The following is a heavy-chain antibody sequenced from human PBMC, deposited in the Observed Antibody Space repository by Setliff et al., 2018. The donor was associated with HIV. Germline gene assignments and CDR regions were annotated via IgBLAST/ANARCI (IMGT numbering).Heavy chain of an antibody. CDR1: GYSISSGYY. V-gene: IGHV4-38-2*02. CDR3: ARGVGSYFDY. CDR2: IHYSGTT. D-gene: IGHD1-26*01. Sequence: PSETLSLTCTVSGYSISSGYYWGWIRQPPGKGLEWIGNIHYSGTTNYNPSLKSRVTISVDTSKREFSLSLTSLTAADTAMYYCARGVGSYFDYWGQGTQVTVSS. J-gene: IGHJ4*02.